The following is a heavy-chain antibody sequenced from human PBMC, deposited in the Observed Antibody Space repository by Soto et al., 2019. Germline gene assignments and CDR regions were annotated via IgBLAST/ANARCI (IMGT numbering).Heavy chain of an antibody. D-gene: IGHD3-3*01. CDR1: GGSISTYY. CDR2: IFYSDNT. Sequence: QVKLQESGPRLVKPSETLSLTRTVSGGSISTYYWIWVRQSPGKGLEWLGYIFYSDNTNYNPSLESRLSISVDTSKNQISLTLNSVTAADTAVYYCARAGETYYDFWSGFSPIDYWGPGTLITVSS. CDR3: ARAGETYYDFWSGFSPIDY. V-gene: IGHV4-59*01. J-gene: IGHJ4*02.